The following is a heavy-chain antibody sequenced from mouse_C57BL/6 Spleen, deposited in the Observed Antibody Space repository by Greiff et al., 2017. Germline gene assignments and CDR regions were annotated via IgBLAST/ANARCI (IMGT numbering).Heavy chain of an antibody. Sequence: EVQLQQSGPELVKPGASVKISCKASGYTFTDYYMNWVKQSHGKSLEWIGDINPNNGGTSYNQKFKGKATLTVDKSSSTADMELRSLTSEDSAVYYGARWAYYDYDGGAYWGQGTLVTVSA. CDR3: ARWAYYDYDGGAY. D-gene: IGHD2-4*01. V-gene: IGHV1-26*01. CDR2: INPNNGGT. CDR1: GYTFTDYY. J-gene: IGHJ3*01.